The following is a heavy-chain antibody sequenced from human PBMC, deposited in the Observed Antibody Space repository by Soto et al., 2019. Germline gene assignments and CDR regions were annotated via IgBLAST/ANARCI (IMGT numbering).Heavy chain of an antibody. J-gene: IGHJ4*02. CDR2: ITWTGNNI. Sequence: TGGSLRLSCAASGFTFGDYAMHWVRQAPGKGLEWVSGITWTGNNIDYADSVKGRFTISRDIAKNSLYLQMNSLRAEDTALYYCAKGSSVGPTPFDYWGQGALVTVSS. CDR1: GFTFGDYA. V-gene: IGHV3-9*01. CDR3: AKGSSVGPTPFDY. D-gene: IGHD1-26*01.